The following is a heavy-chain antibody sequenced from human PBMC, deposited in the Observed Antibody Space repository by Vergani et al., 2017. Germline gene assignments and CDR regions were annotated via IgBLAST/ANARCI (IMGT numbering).Heavy chain of an antibody. CDR2: IIPIFGTA. CDR1: GGTFSSFA. CDR3: AGHFTFGGAFDY. V-gene: IGHV1-69*01. D-gene: IGHD3-16*01. Sequence: QVQLVQSGAEVKKPGSSVKVSCKASGGTFSSFAISWVRQAPGQGLEWMGGIIPIFGTANYAQKFQGRVTITADESTSTAYMELSSPRSEDTAVYYCAGHFTFGGAFDYWGQGTLVTVSS. J-gene: IGHJ4*02.